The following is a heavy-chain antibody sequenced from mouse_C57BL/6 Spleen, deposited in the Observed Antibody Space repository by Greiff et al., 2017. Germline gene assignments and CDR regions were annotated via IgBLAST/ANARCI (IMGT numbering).Heavy chain of an antibody. V-gene: IGHV10-1*01. CDR2: LRSKSNNYAT. CDR3: VRLTPVHSGAMDD. Sequence: EVKLVESGGGLVQPKGSLKLSCAAYGFSFNTYAMNWVRQAPGKGLEWVARLRSKSNNYATYYADSVKDRFTISSDDSESMLYRQMNNLKTEDTAMYYCVRLTPVHSGAMDDRGKATSVPASS. J-gene: IGHJ4*01. CDR1: GFSFNTYA.